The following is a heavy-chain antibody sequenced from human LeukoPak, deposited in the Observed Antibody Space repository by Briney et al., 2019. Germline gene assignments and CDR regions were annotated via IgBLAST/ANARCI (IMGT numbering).Heavy chain of an antibody. D-gene: IGHD2-2*01. CDR3: ARDIVVVPAAIHMDV. Sequence: ASVKVSCKASGYTFTTYGISWVRQAPGQGLEWMGWISGYNGNTNFAQKLQGRVTMTTDTSTNTAYMELRSLRSDDTAVYYCARDIVVVPAAIHMDVWGQGTTVTVSS. V-gene: IGHV1-18*01. J-gene: IGHJ6*02. CDR1: GYTFTTYG. CDR2: ISGYNGNT.